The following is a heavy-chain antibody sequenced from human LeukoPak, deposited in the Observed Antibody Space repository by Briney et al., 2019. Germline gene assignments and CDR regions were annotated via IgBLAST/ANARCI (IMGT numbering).Heavy chain of an antibody. D-gene: IGHD1-14*01. CDR3: ARHRRTGENDAFDI. CDR1: GYIFSSYW. CDR2: IYPLDADT. V-gene: IGHV5-51*01. Sequence: GESLKISCKASGYIFSSYWIGWVRQMPGKGLEWIGTIYPLDADTKYGPSFEGRVTISADKAITTAYLQWSSLRASDTAMYYCARHRRTGENDAFDIWGQGTMVTVSS. J-gene: IGHJ3*02.